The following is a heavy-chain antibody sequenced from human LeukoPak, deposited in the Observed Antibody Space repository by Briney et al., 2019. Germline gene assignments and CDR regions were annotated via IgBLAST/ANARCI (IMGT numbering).Heavy chain of an antibody. V-gene: IGHV3-23*01. J-gene: IGHJ4*02. D-gene: IGHD6-25*01. CDR2: ISGTDDST. Sequence: GGTLRFSCAASGFTVSSYGMSWVRQAPGKGLEWVSGISGTDDSTYYADSVKGRFTISRDNSKNTLYLQMHSLRAEDTAVYYCAKGRRGYSIYYFECWGQGTLVTVSS. CDR1: GFTVSSYG. CDR3: AKGRRGYSIYYFEC.